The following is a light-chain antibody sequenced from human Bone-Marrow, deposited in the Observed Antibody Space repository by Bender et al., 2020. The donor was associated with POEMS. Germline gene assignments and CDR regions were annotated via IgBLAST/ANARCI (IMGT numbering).Light chain of an antibody. CDR3: QAWDSSVV. J-gene: IGLJ2*01. CDR1: SSNIGSNY. CDR2: END. V-gene: IGLV1-51*02. Sequence: QSVLTQPPSVSAAPGQKVTISCSGSSSNIGSNYVSWFQQLPGTAPKLLIYENDKRPSGIPERFSGSNSGNTATLTIIGTQAMDEADYYCQAWDSSVVFGGGTRLTVL.